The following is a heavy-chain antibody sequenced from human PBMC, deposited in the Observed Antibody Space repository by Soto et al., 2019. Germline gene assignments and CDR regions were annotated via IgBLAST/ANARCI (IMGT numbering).Heavy chain of an antibody. CDR3: VRGVPGGWSGQPYYYYYMDV. Sequence: PGESLKISCKGSGYTFTSYWIGWVRQIPGKGLEWMGIIYPGDSDTRYSSSFQGQVTISDDKSISTAYLQWSSLKASDTAMYYCVRGVPGGWSGQPYYYYYMDVWGKGTTVTVSS. J-gene: IGHJ6*03. V-gene: IGHV5-51*01. CDR2: IYPGDSDT. CDR1: GYTFTSYW. D-gene: IGHD3-3*01.